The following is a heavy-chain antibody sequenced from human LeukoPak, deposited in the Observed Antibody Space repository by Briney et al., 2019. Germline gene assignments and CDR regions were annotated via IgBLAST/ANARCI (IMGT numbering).Heavy chain of an antibody. J-gene: IGHJ4*02. Sequence: PSDTLSLTCSVSGGSISPYYWSWIRQPPGKGLEWIGEISLSGLTHYNPSLESRVTVSLDKSNNQLSLNLTAVTAADTAVYYCSRENGAFSPFGYWGQGTLVTVLS. CDR3: SRENGAFSPFGY. V-gene: IGHV4-59*12. CDR2: ISLSGLT. CDR1: GGSISPYY. D-gene: IGHD2-8*01.